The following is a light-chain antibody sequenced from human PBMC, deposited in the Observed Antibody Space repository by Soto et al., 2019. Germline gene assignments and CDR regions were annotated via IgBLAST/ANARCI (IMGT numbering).Light chain of an antibody. V-gene: IGKV3-20*01. Sequence: EIVLTQSPGTLSLSPGERATLSCRASQSVRSNYLAWYQQKPGQAPRLLFYGASSRATGVPDRFSGSGSGTDFTLTITRLEPEDFAVYYCHQYTKTPGTFGQGTKLEIK. CDR3: HQYTKTPGT. J-gene: IGKJ2*01. CDR1: QSVRSNY. CDR2: GAS.